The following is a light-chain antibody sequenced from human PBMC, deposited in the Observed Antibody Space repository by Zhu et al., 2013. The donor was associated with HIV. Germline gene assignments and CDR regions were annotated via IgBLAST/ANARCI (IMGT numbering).Light chain of an antibody. J-gene: IGKJ1*01. CDR2: TAS. Sequence: DIQLTQSPSSLSASVGDRVTIACRASQGISNYLAWYQQKPGKVPRLLIYTASRLQSGVPSRFSGSGSGTDFTLTINSLQPEDFATYYCQKYDDGPTFGQGTKVEIK. V-gene: IGKV1-27*01. CDR3: QKYDDGPT. CDR1: QGISNY.